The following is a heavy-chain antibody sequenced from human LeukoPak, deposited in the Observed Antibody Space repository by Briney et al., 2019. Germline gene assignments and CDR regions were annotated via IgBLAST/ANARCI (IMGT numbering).Heavy chain of an antibody. V-gene: IGHV3-20*04. CDR2: NWNGGAT. J-gene: IGHJ4*02. D-gene: IGHD5-18*01. CDR3: ATRSRGYSYGGFDY. Sequence: GGSLRLSCAASGFTFSSYGMSWVRQAPGKGLEWVSGNWNGGATGYADSVKGRFTISRDNAKNSLFLQMNSLRAEDTALYYCATRSRGYSYGGFDYWGQGTLVTVSS. CDR1: GFTFSSYG.